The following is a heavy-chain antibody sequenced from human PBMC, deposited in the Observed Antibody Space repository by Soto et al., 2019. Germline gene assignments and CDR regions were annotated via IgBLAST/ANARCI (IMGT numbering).Heavy chain of an antibody. CDR2: TYYRSKWYN. V-gene: IGHV6-1*01. J-gene: IGHJ5*02. CDR1: GDSVSSNSAA. Sequence: QVQLQQSGPGLVKPSQTLSLTCAISGDSVSSNSAAWNWIRQSPSRGLEWLGRTYYRSKWYNDYAVSVKSRITINPDPSKNQFSLQLNSVTPEDTAVYYCARDLPRVTIFGVVIYNWFDPWGQGTLVTVSS. D-gene: IGHD3-3*01. CDR3: ARDLPRVTIFGVVIYNWFDP.